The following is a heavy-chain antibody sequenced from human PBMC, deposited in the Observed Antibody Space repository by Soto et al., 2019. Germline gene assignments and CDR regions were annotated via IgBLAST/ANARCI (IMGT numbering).Heavy chain of an antibody. J-gene: IGHJ6*02. D-gene: IGHD2-2*01. Sequence: SGFTFSSYAMSWVRQAPGKGLEWVSAISGSGGSTYYADSVKGRFTISRDNSKNTLYLQMNSLRAEDTAVYYCATDRIPAAIGNLFVRYYGMDVWGQGTTVTVSS. CDR3: ATDRIPAAIGNLFVRYYGMDV. V-gene: IGHV3-23*01. CDR2: ISGSGGST. CDR1: GFTFSSYA.